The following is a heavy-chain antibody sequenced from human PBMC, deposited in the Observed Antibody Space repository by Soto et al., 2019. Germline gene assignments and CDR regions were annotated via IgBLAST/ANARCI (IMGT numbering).Heavy chain of an antibody. CDR1: GFTFSSYW. Sequence: EVQLVESGGGSVQPGGSLRLSCAASGFTFSSYWMHWVRQAPGKGLVWVSRINSDGSTTSYADSVKGRFTISRDNAKNTLYLQMNSLRAEYTAVYYCARVVVGAYHFDYWGQGTLVTVSS. CDR2: INSDGSTT. V-gene: IGHV3-74*01. J-gene: IGHJ4*02. CDR3: ARVVVGAYHFDY. D-gene: IGHD2-15*01.